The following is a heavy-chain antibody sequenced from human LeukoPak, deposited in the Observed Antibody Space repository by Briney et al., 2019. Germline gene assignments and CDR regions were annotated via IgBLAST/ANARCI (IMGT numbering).Heavy chain of an antibody. Sequence: AGGSLRLSCAASGFTFSSYSMNWVRQAPGKGLEWVSYISSSSSTIYYADSVKGRFTISRDNAKNSLYLQMNSLRAEDTAVYYCAREPYGGNPSVDYWGQGTLVTVSS. V-gene: IGHV3-48*04. CDR2: ISSSSSTI. CDR1: GFTFSSYS. CDR3: AREPYGGNPSVDY. J-gene: IGHJ4*02. D-gene: IGHD4-23*01.